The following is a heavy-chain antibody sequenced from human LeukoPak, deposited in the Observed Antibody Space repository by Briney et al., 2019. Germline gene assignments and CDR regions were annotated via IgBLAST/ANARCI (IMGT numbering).Heavy chain of an antibody. CDR2: ISAYNGNT. J-gene: IGHJ4*02. Sequence: ASVKVSCKASGYTFTSYGISWVRQAPGRGLEWMGWISAYNGNTNYAQKLQGRVTMTTDTSTSTAYMELRSLRSDDTAVYYCARLTLGYCSGGSCYPPLDWGQGTLVTVSS. V-gene: IGHV1-18*01. D-gene: IGHD2-15*01. CDR3: ARLTLGYCSGGSCYPPLD. CDR1: GYTFTSYG.